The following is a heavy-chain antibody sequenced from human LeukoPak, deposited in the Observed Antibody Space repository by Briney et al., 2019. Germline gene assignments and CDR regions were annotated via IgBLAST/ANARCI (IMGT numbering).Heavy chain of an antibody. CDR3: ARDRADSSGLDY. Sequence: GGSLRLSCAASGFTFSSYEMNWVRQAPGKGLEWVSYISSSGSTIYYADSVKGRLTISRDNAKNSLYLQMNSLRAEDTAVYYCARDRADSSGLDYWGHGTLVTVSS. CDR2: ISSSGSTI. V-gene: IGHV3-48*03. D-gene: IGHD3-22*01. CDR1: GFTFSSYE. J-gene: IGHJ4*01.